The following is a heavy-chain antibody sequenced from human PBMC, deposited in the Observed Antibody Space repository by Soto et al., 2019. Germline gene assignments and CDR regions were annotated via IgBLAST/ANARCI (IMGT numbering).Heavy chain of an antibody. Sequence: PGESLKISCKGSGYSFTTYWIGWVRQMPGKGLEWMGIIYPEDSDTRYSPSLQGQVTISADKSIITAYLQWSSLKASDTAMYYCVRGSGYGGGVVDYWGQGTLVTVSS. D-gene: IGHD5-12*01. J-gene: IGHJ4*02. CDR3: VRGSGYGGGVVDY. V-gene: IGHV5-51*01. CDR1: GYSFTTYW. CDR2: IYPEDSDT.